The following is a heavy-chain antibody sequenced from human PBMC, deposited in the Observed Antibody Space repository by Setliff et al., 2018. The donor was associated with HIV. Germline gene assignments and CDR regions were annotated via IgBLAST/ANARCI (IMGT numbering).Heavy chain of an antibody. CDR3: VSASGAYPYAVEY. V-gene: IGHV4-39*07. CDR2: IYYSGSP. CDR1: GGSISSSSYY. Sequence: PSETLSLTCTVSGGSISSSSYYWGWIRQPPGKGLEWIGSIYYSGSPYYTPSFKSRITISVDTSRNQFSLRLTSVAAADTALYYCVSASGAYPYAVEYWGQGTLVTVSS. D-gene: IGHD1-26*01. J-gene: IGHJ4*02.